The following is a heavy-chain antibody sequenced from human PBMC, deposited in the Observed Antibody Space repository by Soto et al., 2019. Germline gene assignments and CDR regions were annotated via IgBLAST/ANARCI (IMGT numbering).Heavy chain of an antibody. Sequence: SETLSLTCTVSGGSISSGGYYWSWIRQHPGKGLEWIGYIYYSGSTYYNPSLKSRVTISVDTSKNQFSLKLSSVTAADTAVYYCARGQYYDILTGYWTFDYWGQGTLVTVSS. D-gene: IGHD3-9*01. CDR3: ARGQYYDILTGYWTFDY. J-gene: IGHJ4*02. CDR1: GGSISSGGYY. V-gene: IGHV4-31*03. CDR2: IYYSGST.